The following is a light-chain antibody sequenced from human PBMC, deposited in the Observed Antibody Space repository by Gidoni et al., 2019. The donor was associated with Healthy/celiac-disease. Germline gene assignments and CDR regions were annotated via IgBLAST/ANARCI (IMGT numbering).Light chain of an antibody. CDR2: GKN. Sequence: SSELTQDPAVSVALGQTVRITCQGDSLRSYYASWYQQKQGQAPVLVIYGKNNRPSGIPDRFSGSSSGKTASLTITGAQAEDEADYYCNSRDSSGNHLSVFGGGTKLTVL. J-gene: IGLJ2*01. V-gene: IGLV3-19*01. CDR3: NSRDSSGNHLSV. CDR1: SLRSYY.